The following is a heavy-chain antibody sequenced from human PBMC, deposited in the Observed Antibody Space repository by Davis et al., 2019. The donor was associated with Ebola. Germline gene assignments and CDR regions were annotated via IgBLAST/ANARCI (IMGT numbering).Heavy chain of an antibody. CDR3: ARSKAVHDAFDV. D-gene: IGHD1-1*01. V-gene: IGHV7-4-1*02. Sequence: ASVKVSCKASGYSFTSYAMNWVRQAPGQGLEWMGWIDTNTGNPMYAQGFTGRFDFSLDTSVSTAYLQISSLKPDDTAVYYCARSKAVHDAFDVWGQGTLVTVSS. CDR1: GYSFTSYA. CDR2: IDTNTGNP. J-gene: IGHJ3*01.